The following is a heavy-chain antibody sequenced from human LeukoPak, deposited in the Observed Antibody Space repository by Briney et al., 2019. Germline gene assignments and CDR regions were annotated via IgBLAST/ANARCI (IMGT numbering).Heavy chain of an antibody. CDR3: AKDGDYGDFYFDY. D-gene: IGHD4-17*01. Sequence: GRSLRLSCAASGFTFDDYAMHWVRQAPGKGLEWVSGISWNSGSIGYADSVKGRFTISRDNAKNSLYLQMNSLRAEGTALYYCAKDGDYGDFYFDYWGQGTLVTVSS. CDR2: ISWNSGSI. V-gene: IGHV3-9*01. J-gene: IGHJ4*02. CDR1: GFTFDDYA.